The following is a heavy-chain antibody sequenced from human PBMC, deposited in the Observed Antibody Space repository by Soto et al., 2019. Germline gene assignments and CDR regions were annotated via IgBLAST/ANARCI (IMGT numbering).Heavy chain of an antibody. V-gene: IGHV3-23*05. J-gene: IGHJ4*02. CDR2: IDNSGGIT. Sequence: GGSLRLSCAASGFTFSTYAMSWVRQAPGKGLEWVSTIDNSGGITYYADSVKGRFTISRDNSKNTLYLQMNSLRAEDTAVYYCARGLYSGWHYFDYWGQGTLVTVSS. D-gene: IGHD5-12*01. CDR3: ARGLYSGWHYFDY. CDR1: GFTFSTYA.